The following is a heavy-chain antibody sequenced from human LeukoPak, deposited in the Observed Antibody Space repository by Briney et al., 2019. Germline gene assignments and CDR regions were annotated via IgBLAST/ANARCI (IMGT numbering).Heavy chain of an antibody. D-gene: IGHD6-6*01. CDR1: GFTFSSYA. CDR3: ARDSSSLYSLSDY. V-gene: IGHV3-30*04. CDR2: ISYDGSNK. J-gene: IGHJ4*02. Sequence: PGGSLRLSCAASGFTFSSYAMHWVRQAPGKGLEWVAVISYDGSNKYYADSVKGRFTISRDNPKNTLYLQMNSLRAEDTAVYYCARDSSSLYSLSDYWGQGTLVTVSS.